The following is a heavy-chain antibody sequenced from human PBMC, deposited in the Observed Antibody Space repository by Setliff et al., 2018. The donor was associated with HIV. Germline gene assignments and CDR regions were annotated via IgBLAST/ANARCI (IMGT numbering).Heavy chain of an antibody. J-gene: IGHJ4*02. CDR1: GFAFSDYS. CDR2: ISGSSSTK. CDR3: AIEDGCGGHYHS. D-gene: IGHD2-21*01. Sequence: PGGSLRLSCAASGFAFSDYSMNWVRQAPGKGPEWLSYISGSSSTKYYADSVKGRFTISRDNANNSLYLQIHSLTAEDTAVYYCAIEDGCGGHYHSWGQGTLVTVSS. V-gene: IGHV3-48*01.